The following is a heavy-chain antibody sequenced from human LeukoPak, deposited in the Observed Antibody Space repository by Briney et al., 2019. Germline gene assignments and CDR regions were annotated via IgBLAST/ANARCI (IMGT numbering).Heavy chain of an antibody. D-gene: IGHD6-19*01. J-gene: IGHJ4*02. CDR2: ISSSGSTI. CDR3: ARDPSSSGWYGVEY. V-gene: IGHV3-48*03. Sequence: HPGGSLRLSCAASGFTFSSYEMNWVRQAPGKGLEWVSYISSSGSTIYYADPVKGRFTISRDNAKNSLYLQMNRLRAEDTAVYYCARDPSSSGWYGVEYWGQGTLVTVSS. CDR1: GFTFSSYE.